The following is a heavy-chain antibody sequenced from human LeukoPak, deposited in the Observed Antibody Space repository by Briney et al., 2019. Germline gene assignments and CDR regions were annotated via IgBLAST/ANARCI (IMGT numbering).Heavy chain of an antibody. Sequence: GGSLRLSCAASGFTFSRYWMHWVRQAPGKGLVWVSRINIDDTSTSYAASVKGRFTISRDNAKNTLYLQMNSLRAEDTAVYYCAGIAATATHIDYWGQGTLVTVSS. V-gene: IGHV3-74*01. CDR2: INIDDTST. CDR1: GFTFSRYW. CDR3: AGIAATATHIDY. D-gene: IGHD6-13*01. J-gene: IGHJ4*02.